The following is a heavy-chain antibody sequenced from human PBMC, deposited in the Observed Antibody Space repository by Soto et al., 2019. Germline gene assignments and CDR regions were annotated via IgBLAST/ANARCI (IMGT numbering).Heavy chain of an antibody. V-gene: IGHV2-5*02. CDR1: GFSLSTSGVG. CDR3: AHKSYYYYYMDV. Sequence: QITLKESGPTLVKPSQTLTLTCTFSGFSLSTSGVGVGWIRQPPGKALEWLALIYWDDDKRYSPSLKSRLTITKDTSQNQVVLTMTNMDPVDTATYYCAHKSYYYYYMDVWGKGTTVTVSS. CDR2: IYWDDDK. J-gene: IGHJ6*03.